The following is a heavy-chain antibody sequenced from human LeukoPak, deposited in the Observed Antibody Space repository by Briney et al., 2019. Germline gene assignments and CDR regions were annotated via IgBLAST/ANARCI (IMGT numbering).Heavy chain of an antibody. J-gene: IGHJ4*02. CDR3: ARDWRTCSGGSCYQSFDY. CDR1: GFTFSSYS. D-gene: IGHD2-15*01. Sequence: RGGSLTLFCAPSGFTFSSYSMNWVRHAPGKGLEWVSSIRSSVSYIYYTDSVKGRFTISRDNAKNSLYLQMNSLRAEDTAVYYCARDWRTCSGGSCYQSFDYWGQGTLGTGSS. CDR2: IRSSVSYI. V-gene: IGHV3-21*01.